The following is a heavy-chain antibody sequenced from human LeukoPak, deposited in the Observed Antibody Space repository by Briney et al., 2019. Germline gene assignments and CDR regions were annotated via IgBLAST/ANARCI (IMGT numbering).Heavy chain of an antibody. Sequence: PGGSLRLSCAGSGFTFSNYLMSWVRQAPGKGLEWVANIQQDGSVKYYVDSVRGRFTIFRDNAKRSLYLQMNYLRAEDTAIYFCARIGYSSSSFDYWGQGTLVIVSS. J-gene: IGHJ4*02. V-gene: IGHV3-7*01. D-gene: IGHD6-6*01. CDR2: IQQDGSVK. CDR3: ARIGYSSSSFDY. CDR1: GFTFSNYL.